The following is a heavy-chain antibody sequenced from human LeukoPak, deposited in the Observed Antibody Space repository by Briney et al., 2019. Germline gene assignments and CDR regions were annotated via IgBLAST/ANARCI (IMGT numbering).Heavy chain of an antibody. CDR2: VSYDGSNK. CDR3: ARDAVRGEYQLPFLDY. D-gene: IGHD2-2*01. Sequence: GRSLRLSCAASGFTFSNYAMHWVRQAPGKGLEWVAVVSYDGSNKYYADSVKGRFTISRDNYKNTLYLQMNSLRAEDTAVFYCARDAVRGEYQLPFLDYWGQGTLVTVSS. J-gene: IGHJ4*02. V-gene: IGHV3-30-3*01. CDR1: GFTFSNYA.